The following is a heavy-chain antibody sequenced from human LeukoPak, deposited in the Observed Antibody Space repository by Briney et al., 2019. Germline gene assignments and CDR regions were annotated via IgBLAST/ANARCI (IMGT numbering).Heavy chain of an antibody. J-gene: IGHJ3*02. CDR2: FSVSGGST. V-gene: IGHV3-23*01. D-gene: IGHD2/OR15-2a*01. CDR1: GFTFSSFA. CDR3: AKGFYGNSASGAFDI. Sequence: GGSLRLSCAASGFTFSSFATSWVRQAPGKGLEWVSGFSVSGGSTYYADSVKGRVTISRDNSKNTLYLQMNSLRAEDTAVYYCAKGFYGNSASGAFDIWGQGTMVTVSS.